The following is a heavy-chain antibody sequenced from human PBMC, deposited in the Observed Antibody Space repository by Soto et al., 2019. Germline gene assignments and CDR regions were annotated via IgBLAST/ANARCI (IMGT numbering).Heavy chain of an antibody. D-gene: IGHD5-18*01. J-gene: IGHJ5*02. CDR1: GYSISSDYF. CDR3: ARGPGSTAFDP. V-gene: IGHV4-38-2*02. Sequence: SETLSLTCSVSGYSISSDYFWGWIRQPPGKGLEWIASIYRSGSTFYNPSLKSRVTISIDTSKNQFSLTLTSVLAADTAVYYCARGPGSTAFDPWGQGTLVTVSS. CDR2: IYRSGST.